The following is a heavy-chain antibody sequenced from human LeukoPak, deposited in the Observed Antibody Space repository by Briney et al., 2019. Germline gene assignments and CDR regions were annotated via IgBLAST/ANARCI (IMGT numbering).Heavy chain of an antibody. D-gene: IGHD1-1*01. CDR3: ANLFRTSDY. V-gene: IGHV3-23*01. J-gene: IGHJ4*02. Sequence: PGGSLRLSCAASGFTFSSYDMSWVRQAPGEGLEWVSGIGGSGAGTYYADSVKGRFTISRDNSKNTLYLQMNSLRAEDAAVYYCANLFRTSDYWGQGTLVTVSS. CDR1: GFTFSSYD. CDR2: IGGSGAGT.